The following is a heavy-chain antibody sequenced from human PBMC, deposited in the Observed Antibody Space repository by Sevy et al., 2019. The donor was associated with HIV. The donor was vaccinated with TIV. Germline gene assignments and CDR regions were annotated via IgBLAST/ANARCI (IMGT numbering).Heavy chain of an antibody. CDR1: GYTLTELS. Sequence: ASVKVSCKVSGYTLTELSMHWVRQAPGKGLEWMGGFDPEDGETIYAQTFQGRVTMTEDTSTDTAYMELSSLRSEDTAVYYCATYRRYDFWSGPGGITSPRSRSYYFDYWGQGTLVTVSS. CDR2: FDPEDGET. D-gene: IGHD3-3*01. CDR3: ATYRRYDFWSGPGGITSPRSRSYYFDY. J-gene: IGHJ4*02. V-gene: IGHV1-24*01.